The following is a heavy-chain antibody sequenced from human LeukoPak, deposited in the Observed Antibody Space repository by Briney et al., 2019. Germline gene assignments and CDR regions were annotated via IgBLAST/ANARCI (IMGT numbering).Heavy chain of an antibody. J-gene: IGHJ5*02. CDR2: INHSGST. CDR3: ARGSTVLLWFGELNNWFDP. V-gene: IGHV4-34*01. CDR1: GGSFSGYH. Sequence: PSETLSLTCAVYGGSFSGYHWSWIRQPPGKGPEWIGEINHSGSTNYNPSLKSRVTISVDTSKNQFSLKLSSVTAADTAVYYCARGSTVLLWFGELNNWFDPWGQGTLVTVSS. D-gene: IGHD3-10*01.